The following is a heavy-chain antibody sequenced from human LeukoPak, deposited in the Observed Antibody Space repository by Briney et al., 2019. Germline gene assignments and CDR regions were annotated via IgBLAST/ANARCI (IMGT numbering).Heavy chain of an antibody. Sequence: EASVKVPCKASGGTFSSYAISWVRQAPGQGLEWMGGIIPIFGTANYAQKFQGRVTITADKSTSTAYMELSSLRSEDTAVYYCARGHSTGILGLRPKFSPVDYWGQGTLVTVSS. D-gene: IGHD3-3*01. CDR1: GGTFSSYA. CDR3: ARGHSTGILGLRPKFSPVDY. CDR2: IIPIFGTA. J-gene: IGHJ4*02. V-gene: IGHV1-69*06.